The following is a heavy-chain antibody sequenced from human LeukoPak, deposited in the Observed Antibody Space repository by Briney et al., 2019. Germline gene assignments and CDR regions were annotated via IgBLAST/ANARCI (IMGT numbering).Heavy chain of an antibody. CDR2: ITNSGNSK. CDR3: ARDGPGGSSWYGPLDY. CDR1: EFTFSSYS. V-gene: IGHV3-48*01. D-gene: IGHD6-13*01. J-gene: IGHJ4*02. Sequence: PGGSLRLSCAASEFTFSSYSMNWVRQAPGKGLEWVSYITNSGNSKSYADSVKGRFTVSRDNSKNTLYLQMNSLRAEDTAVYYCARDGPGGSSWYGPLDYWGQGTLVTVSS.